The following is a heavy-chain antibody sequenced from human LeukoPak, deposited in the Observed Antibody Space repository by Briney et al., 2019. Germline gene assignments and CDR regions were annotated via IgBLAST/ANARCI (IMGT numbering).Heavy chain of an antibody. CDR2: ISAYNGNT. J-gene: IGHJ6*02. CDR3: ARAQRAAGTYYYYYGMDV. V-gene: IGHV1-18*01. Sequence: ASVKVSCTASGYTFTSYGISWVRQAPGQGLEWMGWISAYNGNTNYAQKLQGRVTMTTDTSTSTAYMELRSLRSDDTAVYYCARAQRAAGTYYYYYGMDVWGQGTTVTVSS. CDR1: GYTFTSYG. D-gene: IGHD6-13*01.